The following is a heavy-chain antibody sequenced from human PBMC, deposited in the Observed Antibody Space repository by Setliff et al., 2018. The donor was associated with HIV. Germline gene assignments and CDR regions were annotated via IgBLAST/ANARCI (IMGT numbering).Heavy chain of an antibody. Sequence: SETLSLTCNVSYVSISYNIWWTWVRQAPGKGLEWIGEIYHSDFTNYSPSLKSRVTIAMGKSKNQVSLELRSVTAADTAVYFCATDGYRVPTGLNHWGQGALVTVSS. D-gene: IGHD6-13*01. V-gene: IGHV4-4*02. CDR1: YVSISYNIW. CDR2: IYHSDFT. J-gene: IGHJ1*01. CDR3: ATDGYRVPTGLNH.